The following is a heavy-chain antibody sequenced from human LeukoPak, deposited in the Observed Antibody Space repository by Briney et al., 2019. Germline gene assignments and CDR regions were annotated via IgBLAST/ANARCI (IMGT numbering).Heavy chain of an antibody. CDR2: ISAYNGNT. CDR3: ARDKGTNGVWRSGTIDY. Sequence: ASVTVSCTASGGTFSSYAISWVRQAPGQGLEWMGWISAYNGNTNYAQKLQGRVTMTTDTSTSTAYMELRSLRSDDTAVYYCARDKGTNGVWRSGTIDYWGQGTLVTVSS. D-gene: IGHD2-8*01. V-gene: IGHV1-18*01. CDR1: GGTFSSYA. J-gene: IGHJ4*02.